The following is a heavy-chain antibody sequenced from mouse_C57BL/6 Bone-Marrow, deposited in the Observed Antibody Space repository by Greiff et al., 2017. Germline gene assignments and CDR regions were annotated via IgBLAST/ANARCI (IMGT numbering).Heavy chain of an antibody. Sequence: EVKLVESGGGLVQPKGSLKLSCAASGFSFNTYAMNWVRQAPGKGLEWVARIRSKSNNYATYYADSVKDRFTISRDDSESMLYLQMNNLKTEDTAMCYCVRHYPGYFDVWGTGTTVTVSS. D-gene: IGHD5-5*01. V-gene: IGHV10-1*01. CDR2: IRSKSNNYAT. CDR1: GFSFNTYA. CDR3: VRHYPGYFDV. J-gene: IGHJ1*03.